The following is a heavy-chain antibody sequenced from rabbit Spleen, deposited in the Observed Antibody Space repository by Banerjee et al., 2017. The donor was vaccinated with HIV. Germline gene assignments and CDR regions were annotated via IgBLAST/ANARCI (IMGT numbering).Heavy chain of an antibody. V-gene: IGHV1S45*01. D-gene: IGHD1-1*01. CDR3: ARDLDGVIGWNLRW. CDR2: IDVGDGST. J-gene: IGHJ3*01. CDR1: GFSFSNYYY. Sequence: QEQLVESGGGLVQPGGSLKLSCKASGFSFSNYYYMCWVRQAPGKGLEWIACIDVGDGSTFYSSWAKGRFSISKSSSTSVTLQMAGLTAADTASYFCARDLDGVIGWNLRWWGQGSLVTVS.